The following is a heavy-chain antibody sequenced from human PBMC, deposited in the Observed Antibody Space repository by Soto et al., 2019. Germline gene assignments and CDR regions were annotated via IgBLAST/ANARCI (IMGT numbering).Heavy chain of an antibody. J-gene: IGHJ4*02. CDR3: ARAVSSSWFSFDY. D-gene: IGHD6-13*01. V-gene: IGHV4-61*08. Sequence: PSERMALTCTVCGGSVSSGDYYGSWIRQPPGKGLEWIGYIYFSGSTNYNPALKSRVTISVDTSKNQLSLKLSSVTAAATAVYYCARAVSSSWFSFDYWGKGTPVTVSS. CDR2: IYFSGST. CDR1: GGSVSSGDYY.